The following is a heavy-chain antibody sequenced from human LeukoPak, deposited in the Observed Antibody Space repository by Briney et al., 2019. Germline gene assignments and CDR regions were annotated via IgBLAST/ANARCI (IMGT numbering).Heavy chain of an antibody. CDR2: LYSGGST. CDR1: GFSFSAYG. V-gene: IGHV3-NL1*01. D-gene: IGHD2-2*01. CDR3: ARDPPLVEPSAMR. Sequence: TGGSLRLSCAASGFSFSAYGMHWVRQAPGKGLEWVSVLYSGGSTYYADSVKGRFTISRDNSKNMLYLQMNSLRAEDTAVYYCARDPPLVEPSAMRWGQGTLVTVSS. J-gene: IGHJ4*02.